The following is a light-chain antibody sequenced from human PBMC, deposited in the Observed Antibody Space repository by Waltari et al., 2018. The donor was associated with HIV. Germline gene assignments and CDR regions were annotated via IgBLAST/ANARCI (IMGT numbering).Light chain of an antibody. J-gene: IGLJ3*02. CDR3: QSYDSRLSAWV. V-gene: IGLV1-40*01. CDR1: NSNIGSTYD. Sequence: QSVLTQPPSVSGAPGQRVTISCTGSNSNIGSTYDVHWYQLLPGKAPKLLIYANNNRPSGVPDRSSGSKSGASASLAITGLQAEDEADYSCQSYDSRLSAWVFGGGTKVTVL. CDR2: ANN.